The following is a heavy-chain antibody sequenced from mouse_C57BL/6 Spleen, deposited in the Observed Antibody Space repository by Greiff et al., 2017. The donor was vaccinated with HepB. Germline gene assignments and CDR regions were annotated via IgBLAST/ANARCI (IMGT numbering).Heavy chain of an antibody. Sequence: EVQLVESGGGLVKPGGSLKLSCAASGFTFSDYGMHWVRQAPEKGLEWVAYISSGSSTIYYADTVKGRFTISRDNAKNTLFLQMTSLRSEDTAMYYCARPGVVEGYWYFDVWGTGTTVTVSS. J-gene: IGHJ1*03. CDR2: ISSGSSTI. V-gene: IGHV5-17*01. D-gene: IGHD1-1*01. CDR1: GFTFSDYG. CDR3: ARPGVVEGYWYFDV.